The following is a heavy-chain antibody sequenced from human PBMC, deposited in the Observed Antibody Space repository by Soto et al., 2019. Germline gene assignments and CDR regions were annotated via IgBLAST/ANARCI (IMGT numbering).Heavy chain of an antibody. CDR3: ARGGGGGSYSYYYGMDV. V-gene: IGHV3-30-3*01. Sequence: GGSLRLSCAASGFTFSSYAMHWVRQAPGKGLEWVAVISYDGSNKYYADSVKGRFTISRDNSKNTLYLQMNSLRAEDTAVYYWARGGGGGSYSYYYGMDVWGQGTTVTVSS. D-gene: IGHD1-26*01. CDR2: ISYDGSNK. J-gene: IGHJ6*02. CDR1: GFTFSSYA.